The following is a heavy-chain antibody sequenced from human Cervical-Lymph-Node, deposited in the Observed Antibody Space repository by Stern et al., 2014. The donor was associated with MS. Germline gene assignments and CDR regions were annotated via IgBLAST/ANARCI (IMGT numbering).Heavy chain of an antibody. V-gene: IGHV3-33*01. D-gene: IGHD3-22*01. Sequence: VQLVESGGGVVQPGRSLRLSCAASGFTFRNYAMHWVRQAPGKGLEWVAIIWDDGSKKYYVDSVKGRFTISRDNSKNTVFLQMSSLRAEDTAIYYCARLSYYYDSSGLDYWGQGTLVTVSS. CDR2: IWDDGSKK. CDR3: ARLSYYYDSSGLDY. CDR1: GFTFRNYA. J-gene: IGHJ4*02.